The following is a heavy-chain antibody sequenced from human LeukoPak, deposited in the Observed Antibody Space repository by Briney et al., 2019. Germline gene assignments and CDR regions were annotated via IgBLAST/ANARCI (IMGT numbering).Heavy chain of an antibody. CDR2: IKSKKDGGTA. CDR1: GFIFNSAW. D-gene: IGHD6-13*01. V-gene: IGHV3-15*05. Sequence: PGGSLRLSCVGPGFIFNSAWVGWVRQVPGKGLEWVGRIKSKKDGGTADYAAPVKDRFTISRDDSKNTLFLQMNSLKTEDTAVYYCTTGLASAGHDGYWGQGTLVTVSS. CDR3: TTGLASAGHDGY. J-gene: IGHJ4*02.